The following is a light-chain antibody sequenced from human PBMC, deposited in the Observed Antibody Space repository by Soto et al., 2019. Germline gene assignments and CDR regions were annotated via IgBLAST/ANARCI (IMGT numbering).Light chain of an antibody. V-gene: IGKV3-20*01. CDR1: QSVSSSY. CDR3: QQYGSLWT. Sequence: EIVLTQSPGTLSLSPGERATLSCRASQSVSSSYLAWYQQKPGQAPRLLIYAASSRATGIPDRFSGSGSGTDFTLTISRLEPEDFAVYYCQQYGSLWTFGQGTKVKIK. CDR2: AAS. J-gene: IGKJ1*01.